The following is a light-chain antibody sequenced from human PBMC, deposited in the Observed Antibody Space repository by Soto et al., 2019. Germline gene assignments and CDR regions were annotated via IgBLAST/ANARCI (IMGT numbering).Light chain of an antibody. Sequence: DIQMTQSPSTLSASVGDRVTITCRASQSISSWLAWYQQKPGKAPKLLIYDASSLERGVPSRFSGSGSGTEFTLTISSLQPDDFATYYCQLYDTYSRTFGQGTKVEIK. CDR3: QLYDTYSRT. V-gene: IGKV1-5*01. J-gene: IGKJ1*01. CDR1: QSISSW. CDR2: DAS.